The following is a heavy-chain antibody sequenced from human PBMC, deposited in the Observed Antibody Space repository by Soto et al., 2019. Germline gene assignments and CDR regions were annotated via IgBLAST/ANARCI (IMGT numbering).Heavy chain of an antibody. CDR3: ARVWFGGGYYGMDV. V-gene: IGHV4-39*01. Sequence: SETLSLTXTVSGGSISSSSYYWGWIRQPPGKGLEWIGSIYYSGSTYYNPSLKSRVTISVDTSKNQFSLKLSSVTAADTAVYYCARVWFGGGYYGMDVWGQGTLVTVSS. CDR2: IYYSGST. J-gene: IGHJ6*02. CDR1: GGSISSSSYY. D-gene: IGHD3-10*01.